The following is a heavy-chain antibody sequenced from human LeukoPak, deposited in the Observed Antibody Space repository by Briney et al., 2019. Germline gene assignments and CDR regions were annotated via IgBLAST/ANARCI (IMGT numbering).Heavy chain of an antibody. CDR1: GYRFTSYW. J-gene: IGHJ4*02. CDR2: IYPGDSDT. V-gene: IGHV5-51*01. CDR3: ARSPSHSMYYYDSSGYSDY. Sequence: GAPLEISCKGSGYRFTSYWIGWVRQLPGKGLEWMGIIYPGDSDTRYSPSFQGQVTISADKSISTAYLQWSSLKASDTAMYYCARSPSHSMYYYDSSGYSDYWGQGTLVTVSS. D-gene: IGHD3-22*01.